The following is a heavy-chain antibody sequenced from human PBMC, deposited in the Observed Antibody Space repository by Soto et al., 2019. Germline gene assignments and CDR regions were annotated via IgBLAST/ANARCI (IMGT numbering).Heavy chain of an antibody. CDR2: RYSTGTT. CDR3: VARATVVNSPWFDP. V-gene: IGHV4-38-2*01. D-gene: IGHD1-1*01. Sequence: PSETLSLTCAVSVYSINSGYIWGFVRRPPGQGLEWIGSRYSTGTTYYNPSLRRRVRMSVDTSKNQLSLVLRSVAAADTAVYYCVARATVVNSPWFDPWGQGTQVTVSS. CDR1: VYSINSGYI. J-gene: IGHJ5*02.